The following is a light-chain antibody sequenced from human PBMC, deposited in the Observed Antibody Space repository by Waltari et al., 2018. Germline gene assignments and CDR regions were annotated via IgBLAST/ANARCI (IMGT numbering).Light chain of an antibody. CDR2: RNI. CDR3: QTYDTSLSRV. J-gene: IGLJ3*02. Sequence: QSVLTQPPSVSGAPGQRVTISCTGSSSNLGTGYDFHWYQQFPGTAPKLLIYRNINRPSGVPDRFSGSKSGTSASLVITGLQAEDEADYYCQTYDTSLSRVFGGGTKLTVL. V-gene: IGLV1-40*01. CDR1: SSNLGTGYD.